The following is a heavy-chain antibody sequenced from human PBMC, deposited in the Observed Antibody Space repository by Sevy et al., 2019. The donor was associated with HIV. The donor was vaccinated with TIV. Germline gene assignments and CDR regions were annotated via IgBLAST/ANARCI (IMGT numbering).Heavy chain of an antibody. Sequence: GGSLRLSCAASGFPFSTYALHWVRQAPGKGLEWVAVISYDGSNKYYADSMKGRFTISRDSSKNTLYLQMNSLTTEDTAVYYCARDLRSNYNNYFDPWGQGTLVTVSS. CDR1: GFPFSTYA. J-gene: IGHJ5*02. D-gene: IGHD4-4*01. CDR2: ISYDGSNK. V-gene: IGHV3-30-3*01. CDR3: ARDLRSNYNNYFDP.